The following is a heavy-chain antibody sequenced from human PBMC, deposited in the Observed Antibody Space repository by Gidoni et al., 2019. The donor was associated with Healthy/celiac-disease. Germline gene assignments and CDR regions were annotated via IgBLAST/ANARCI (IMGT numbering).Heavy chain of an antibody. V-gene: IGHV1-3*01. Sequence: VQLVQSGAEAKKPGASVQVSCKSSGYTFTSYAMHWVRQAPGQRLEWMGWINDGNGNTKYSQKFQGRVTITRDTSASTAYMELSSLRSEDTAVYYCARGVESLRWYFDLWGRGTLVTVSS. CDR1: GYTFTSYA. CDR2: INDGNGNT. J-gene: IGHJ2*01. D-gene: IGHD3-3*01. CDR3: ARGVESLRWYFDL.